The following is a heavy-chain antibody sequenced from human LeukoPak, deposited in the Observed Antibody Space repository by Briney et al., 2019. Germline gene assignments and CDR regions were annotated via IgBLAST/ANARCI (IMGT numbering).Heavy chain of an antibody. CDR1: GYSFTSYW. CDR3: ARPRSYQSLRAGAFDF. Sequence: GESLKISCQGSGYSFTSYWIGWVRQMPGKGLEWMGIIYPRDSDTRYSPSFQGQVTISADKSINTAYLQWSSLKASDTAMYFCARPRSYQSLRAGAFDFWGQGTMVAVPS. CDR2: IYPRDSDT. J-gene: IGHJ3*01. V-gene: IGHV5-51*01. D-gene: IGHD1-26*01.